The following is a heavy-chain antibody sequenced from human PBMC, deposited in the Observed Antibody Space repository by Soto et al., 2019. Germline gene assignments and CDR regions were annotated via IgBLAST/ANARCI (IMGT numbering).Heavy chain of an antibody. V-gene: IGHV3-23*01. CDR2: ISGGGTGT. J-gene: IGHJ4*02. CDR3: AKNQERELPRVIDF. CDR1: GFSFNNYA. Sequence: GGSLRLSCAVTGFSFNNYAMNWVRQAPGKGLEWVSSISGGGTGTYSADAVKGRFTISSDKSRNTVYLQMSSLRADDTAVYYCAKNQERELPRVIDFWGQGTLVTVSS. D-gene: IGHD1-7*01.